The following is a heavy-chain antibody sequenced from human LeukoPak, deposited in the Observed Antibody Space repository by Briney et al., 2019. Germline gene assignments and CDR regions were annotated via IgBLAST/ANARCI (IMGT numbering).Heavy chain of an antibody. CDR3: ARYPEDIVVVPAAIPSYGMGV. CDR2: IYPGDSDT. Sequence: RGESLKISCKGSGYSFTSYWIGWVRQMPGKGLEWMGIIYPGDSDTRYSPSFQGQVTISADKSISTAYLQWSSLKASDTAMYYCARYPEDIVVVPAAIPSYGMGVWGQGTTVTVSS. V-gene: IGHV5-51*01. CDR1: GYSFTSYW. J-gene: IGHJ6*02. D-gene: IGHD2-2*01.